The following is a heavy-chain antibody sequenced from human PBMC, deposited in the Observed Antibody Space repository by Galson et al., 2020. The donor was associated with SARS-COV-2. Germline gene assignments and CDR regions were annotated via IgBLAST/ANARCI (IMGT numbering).Heavy chain of an antibody. J-gene: IGHJ3*02. Sequence: SETLSLTCPVSDASISSSGYYWSWIRQPPGKGLEWIGYIYYSGSTYYTPSLKSRVTISVDTTKNQFSLRLGSVTAAGPAVYYCARGSITIVGVVMDAFDIWGQETMVTVSS. CDR1: DASISSSGYY. D-gene: IGHD3-3*01. CDR3: ARGSITIVGVVMDAFDI. V-gene: IGHV4-31*03. CDR2: IYYSGST.